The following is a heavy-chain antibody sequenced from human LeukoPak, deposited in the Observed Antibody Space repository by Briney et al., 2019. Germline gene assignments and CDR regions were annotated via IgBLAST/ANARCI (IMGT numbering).Heavy chain of an antibody. Sequence: GGSLRLSCAASGFTFSSYWMHWVRQAPGKGLVWVSRINSDGSSTSYADSVKGRFTISRDNAKNTLYLQMNSLRAEDTAVYYCARGAGYYDSSGYYLYYFDYWGQGTLVTVSS. CDR1: GFTFSSYW. CDR3: ARGAGYYDSSGYYLYYFDY. J-gene: IGHJ4*02. V-gene: IGHV3-74*01. CDR2: INSDGSST. D-gene: IGHD3-22*01.